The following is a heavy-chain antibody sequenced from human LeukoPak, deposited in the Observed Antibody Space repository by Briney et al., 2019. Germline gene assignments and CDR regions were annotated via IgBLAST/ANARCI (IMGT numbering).Heavy chain of an antibody. Sequence: GGSLRLSCAASGFTFSSYAMHWVRQAPGKGLEWVAVISFDGSNRYYADSVRGRFTISRDNSKNTLYLQMSSLRADDTAVYHCAKGGSGWSLFYWGLGTLVTVSS. V-gene: IGHV3-30*18. CDR3: AKGGSGWSLFY. CDR2: ISFDGSNR. J-gene: IGHJ4*02. D-gene: IGHD6-19*01. CDR1: GFTFSSYA.